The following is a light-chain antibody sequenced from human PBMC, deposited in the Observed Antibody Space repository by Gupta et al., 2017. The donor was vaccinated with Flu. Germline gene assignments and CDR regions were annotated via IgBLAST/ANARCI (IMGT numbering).Light chain of an antibody. CDR1: QRISKY. CDR2: TTS. Sequence: PSFLSASVGDRVTITCRTSQRISKYLDWYQQKPGHAPKLLIYTTSRGNSGVPSRFSGRGSGTDFTLTISRRQPEDFATYYCQQRDSSPWTFGQGTKVEIK. CDR3: QQRDSSPWT. V-gene: IGKV1-39*01. J-gene: IGKJ1*01.